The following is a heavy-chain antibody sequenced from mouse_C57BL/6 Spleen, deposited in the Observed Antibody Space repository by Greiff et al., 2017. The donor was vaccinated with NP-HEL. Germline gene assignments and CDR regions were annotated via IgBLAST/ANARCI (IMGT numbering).Heavy chain of an antibody. CDR3: ARENYGNPWYFDV. J-gene: IGHJ1*03. Sequence: EVQLQQSGPELVKPGASVKISCKASGYSFTGYYMNWVKQSPEKSLEWIGEINPSTGGTTYNQKFKAKATLTVDKSSSTAYMQLKSLTSEDSAVYYCARENYGNPWYFDVWGTGTTVTVSS. V-gene: IGHV1-42*01. CDR1: GYSFTGYY. D-gene: IGHD2-1*01. CDR2: INPSTGGT.